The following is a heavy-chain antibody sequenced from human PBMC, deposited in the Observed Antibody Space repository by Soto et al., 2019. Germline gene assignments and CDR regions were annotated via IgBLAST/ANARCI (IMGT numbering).Heavy chain of an antibody. CDR3: ASGSTVAPGDF. J-gene: IGHJ4*02. CDR1: GGSISTNSYY. Sequence: PSETLSLTCTVSGGSISTNSYYGGWIRQPPGRGLEWIGCAHSTGSTYYNPSLKSRVNIYIDTSKNQFSLKLSSVAASDTAVYYCASGSTVAPGDFWGQGTLVTVSS. D-gene: IGHD4-17*01. V-gene: IGHV4-39*01. CDR2: AHSTGST.